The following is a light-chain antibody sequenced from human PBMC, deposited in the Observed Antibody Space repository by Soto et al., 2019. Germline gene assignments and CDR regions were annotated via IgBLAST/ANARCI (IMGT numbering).Light chain of an antibody. V-gene: IGKV1-27*01. J-gene: IGKJ2*01. CDR3: QKYNSASNT. CDR2: AAS. Sequence: DVQMTQSPSSLSASVGDRVTITCRASRDISSSLAWYQQKPGKVPKLLIYAASTLHAGVQSRFSGSGSGTFFTLTINSLQPEYVATYYWQKYNSASNTFGRGTRLEIK. CDR1: RDISSS.